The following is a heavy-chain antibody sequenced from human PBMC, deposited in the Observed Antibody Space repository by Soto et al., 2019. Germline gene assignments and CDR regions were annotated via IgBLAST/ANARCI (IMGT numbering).Heavy chain of an antibody. Sequence: QVQLQESGPGLVKPSETLSLTCNVSGDSMSKYYWSWVRQPAGKGLEWIGRIWTSGSTNYNPSLKSRVAMSIDTSKKHFSLDLKSVTAADRAVYYCARTVGAAYYFDFWGQGVLVTVSS. CDR3: ARTVGAAYYFDF. D-gene: IGHD3-16*01. CDR1: GDSMSKYY. J-gene: IGHJ4*02. CDR2: IWTSGST. V-gene: IGHV4-4*07.